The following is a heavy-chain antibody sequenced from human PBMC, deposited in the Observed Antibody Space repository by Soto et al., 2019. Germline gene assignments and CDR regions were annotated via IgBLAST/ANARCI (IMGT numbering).Heavy chain of an antibody. CDR1: GGTFSSYA. CDR2: IIPIFGTA. J-gene: IGHJ4*02. CDR3: ARDSPYYYDSSGYGYYFDY. V-gene: IGHV1-69*12. D-gene: IGHD3-22*01. Sequence: QVQLVQSGAEVKKPGSSVKVSCKASGGTFSSYAISWVRQAPGQGLEWMGGIIPIFGTANYAQKFQGRVTITADEPTSTAYMELSSLRSEDTAVYYCARDSPYYYDSSGYGYYFDYWGQGTLVTVSS.